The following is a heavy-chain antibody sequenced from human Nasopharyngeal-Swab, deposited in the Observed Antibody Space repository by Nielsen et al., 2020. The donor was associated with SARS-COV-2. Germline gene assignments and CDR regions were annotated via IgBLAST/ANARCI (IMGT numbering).Heavy chain of an antibody. Sequence: GESLKISCTTSGFTFVDSAMSWFRQAPGKGLDWVGFIRSKTYGGAPEYAASVKGRFTISRDGAESIAYLQMNSLETEDTGVYYCARSVGSYYGQGAFDIWGQGTMVTVSS. CDR2: IRSKTYGGAP. CDR1: GFTFVDSA. D-gene: IGHD1-26*01. CDR3: ARSVGSYYGQGAFDI. V-gene: IGHV3-49*01. J-gene: IGHJ3*02.